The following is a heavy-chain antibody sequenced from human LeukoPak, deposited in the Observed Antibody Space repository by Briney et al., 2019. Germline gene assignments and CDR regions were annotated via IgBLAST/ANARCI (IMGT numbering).Heavy chain of an antibody. V-gene: IGHV4-39*01. J-gene: IGHJ4*02. CDR1: GGSISSSSYY. CDR2: IYYSGST. CDR3: ARVGRGYYRNPFDY. Sequence: SETLSLTCTVSGGSISSSSYYWGWIRQPPGKGLEWIGSIYYSGSTYYNPSLKRRVTISVDTSKNQFSLKLSSVTAADTAVYYCARVGRGYYRNPFDYWGQGILVTVSS. D-gene: IGHD3-22*01.